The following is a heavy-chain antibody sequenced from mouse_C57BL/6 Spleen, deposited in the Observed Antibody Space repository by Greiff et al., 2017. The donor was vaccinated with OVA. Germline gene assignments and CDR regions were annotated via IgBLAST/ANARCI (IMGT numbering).Heavy chain of an antibody. V-gene: IGHV1-74*01. CDR2: IHPSDSDT. Sequence: QVQLKQPGAELVKPGASVKVSCKASGYTFTSYWMHWVKQRPGQGLEWIGRIHPSDSDTNYNQKFKGKATLTVDKSSSTAYMQLSSLTSEDSAVYYCAAPYYGSSPWYFDVWGTGTTVTVSS. CDR1: GYTFTSYW. CDR3: AAPYYGSSPWYFDV. J-gene: IGHJ1*03. D-gene: IGHD1-1*01.